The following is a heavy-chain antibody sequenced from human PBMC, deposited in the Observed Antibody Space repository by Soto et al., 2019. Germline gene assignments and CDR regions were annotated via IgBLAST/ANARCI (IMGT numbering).Heavy chain of an antibody. V-gene: IGHV4-59*08. CDR3: ARKRGWYFDF. D-gene: IGHD3-10*01. CDR1: GGSISSYY. Sequence: SETLSLTCTVSGGSISSYYWSWIRQPPGKGLEWIGYIYYGGSTNYNPSLKSRVTISVDTSKNQFSLKLSSVTAADTAVYYCARKRGWYFDFWGRGTLVTVSS. CDR2: IYYGGST. J-gene: IGHJ2*01.